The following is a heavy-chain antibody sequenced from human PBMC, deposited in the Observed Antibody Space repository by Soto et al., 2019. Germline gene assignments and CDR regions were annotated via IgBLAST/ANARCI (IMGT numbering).Heavy chain of an antibody. V-gene: IGHV4-59*01. D-gene: IGHD3-22*01. CDR1: GGSISSNY. CDR2: IYYSGST. Sequence: PSETLSLTCTVSGGSISSNYWSWIRQPPGKGLEWIGYIYYSGSTNYNPSLKSRVTISVDTSKNQFSLRLSSVTAADTAVYYCARESFYDSGGFHGFDYWGQGTLVTVSS. J-gene: IGHJ4*02. CDR3: ARESFYDSGGFHGFDY.